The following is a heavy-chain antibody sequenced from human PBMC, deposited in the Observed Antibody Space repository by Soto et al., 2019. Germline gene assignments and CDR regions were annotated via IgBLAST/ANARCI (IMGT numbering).Heavy chain of an antibody. J-gene: IGHJ3*02. V-gene: IGHV1-24*01. CDR1: GYTLTELS. Sequence: ASVKVSCMVSGYTLTELSMHWVRQAPGKGLEWMGGFDPEDGETIYAQKFQGRVTMTEDTSTDTAYMELSSLRSEDTAVYYCATNDNRWYDDAFDIWGQGTMVTVSS. CDR2: FDPEDGET. CDR3: ATNDNRWYDDAFDI. D-gene: IGHD6-13*01.